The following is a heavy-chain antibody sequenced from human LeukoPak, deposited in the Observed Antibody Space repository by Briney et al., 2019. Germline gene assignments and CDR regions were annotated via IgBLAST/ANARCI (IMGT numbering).Heavy chain of an antibody. J-gene: IGHJ4*02. CDR3: ARHPTGYYGSGSYPFDY. Sequence: RGESLHISCQGSGSLFTIYWIGCVRQVPGKGLECMGIIYPGDSDIRYSQSFQGQVTISADKSISTAYLQWSSLKASDTAMYYCARHPTGYYGSGSYPFDYWGQGTLVTVSS. V-gene: IGHV5-51*01. D-gene: IGHD3-10*01. CDR2: IYPGDSDI. CDR1: GSLFTIYW.